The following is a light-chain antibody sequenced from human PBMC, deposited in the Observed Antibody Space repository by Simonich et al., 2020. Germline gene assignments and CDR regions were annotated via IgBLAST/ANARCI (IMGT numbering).Light chain of an antibody. Sequence: QLVLTQSPSASASLGASVKLTCTLSSGHSSYAIAWHQPQPEKGPRYLMKLNSDGSPSKGDGIPDRVSGSSSGAERYLTISSLQSEDEADYYCQTWGTGIQVFGGGTKLTVL. CDR3: QTWGTGIQV. CDR1: SGHSSYA. J-gene: IGLJ2*01. V-gene: IGLV4-69*01. CDR2: LNSDGSP.